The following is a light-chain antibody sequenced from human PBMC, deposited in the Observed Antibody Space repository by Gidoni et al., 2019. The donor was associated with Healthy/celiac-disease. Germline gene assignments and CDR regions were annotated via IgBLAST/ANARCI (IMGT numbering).Light chain of an antibody. Sequence: DIQMTQSPSSLSASVGDRVTITCRASQSISSYLNWYQQKPGKAPKLLIYAASSLQSGVPSRFSGSGSGTAFTLTISSLQPEDFATYYCQQSYSTPQGTFGQGTKVEIK. V-gene: IGKV1-39*01. CDR1: QSISSY. J-gene: IGKJ1*01. CDR3: QQSYSTPQGT. CDR2: AAS.